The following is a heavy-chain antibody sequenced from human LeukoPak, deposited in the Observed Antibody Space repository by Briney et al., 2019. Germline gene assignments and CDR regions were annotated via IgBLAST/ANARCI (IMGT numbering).Heavy chain of an antibody. V-gene: IGHV4-34*01. J-gene: IGHJ4*02. Sequence: PSETLSLTCAVYGGSFSGYYWSWIRQPPGKGLEWIGEINHSGGTNYNPSLKSRVTISVDTSKNQFSLKLSSVTAADTAVYYCARHRTRTMVRGVMRYFDYWGQGTLVTVSP. CDR1: GGSFSGYY. CDR3: ARHRTRTMVRGVMRYFDY. CDR2: INHSGGT. D-gene: IGHD3-10*01.